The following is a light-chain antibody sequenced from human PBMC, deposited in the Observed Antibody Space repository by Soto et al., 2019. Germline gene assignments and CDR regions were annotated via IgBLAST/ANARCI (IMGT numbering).Light chain of an antibody. CDR1: QSITKY. CDR3: QQYSGSPRT. J-gene: IGKJ2*01. CDR2: GAS. V-gene: IGKV3-20*01. Sequence: EIVLTQSPGTLSLSPGERATLSCRASQSITKYLAWYQQRPGQSPRLLIYGASSRATGVPDRFSGGGSATDFTLTVSRLEPEDFAAYYCQQYSGSPRTFGQGTKLEIK.